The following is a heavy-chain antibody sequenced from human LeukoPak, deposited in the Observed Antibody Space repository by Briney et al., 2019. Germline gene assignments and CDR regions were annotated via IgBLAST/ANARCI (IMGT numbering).Heavy chain of an antibody. Sequence: PSETLSLTCTVSGYSISSGYYWGWIRQPPGKGLEWIGSIYHSGSTYYNPSLKSRVTISVDTSKNQFSLKLSSVTAADTAVYYCARGEWELVDYWGQGTLVTVSS. V-gene: IGHV4-38-2*02. CDR1: GYSISSGYY. J-gene: IGHJ4*02. CDR3: ARGEWELVDY. D-gene: IGHD1-26*01. CDR2: IYHSGST.